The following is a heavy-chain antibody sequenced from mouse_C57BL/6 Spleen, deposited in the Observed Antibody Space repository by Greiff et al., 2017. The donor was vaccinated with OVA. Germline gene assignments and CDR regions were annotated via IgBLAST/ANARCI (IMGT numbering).Heavy chain of an antibody. CDR2: IDPSDSYT. Sequence: QVQLKQPGAELVMPGASVKLSCKASGYTFTSYWMHWVKQRPGQGLEWIGEIDPSDSYTNYNQKFKGKSTLTVDKSSSTAYMQLSSLTSEDSAVYYCARGQLRSFAYWGQGTLVTVSA. D-gene: IGHD3-2*02. J-gene: IGHJ3*01. V-gene: IGHV1-69*01. CDR1: GYTFTSYW. CDR3: ARGQLRSFAY.